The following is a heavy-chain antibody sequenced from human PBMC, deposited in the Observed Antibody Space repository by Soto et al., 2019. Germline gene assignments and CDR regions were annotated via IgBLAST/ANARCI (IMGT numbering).Heavy chain of an antibody. J-gene: IGHJ4*02. Sequence: QVQLQQWGAGLLKPSETLSLTCAVYGGSFSGYYWTWIRQPPGTGLEWIGEINHSGSTNYNPSLKSRVAIAVDTSMNQFPPTLTSVTAADPAVYYCARDKITGPFDYWGQGTLVTVSS. CDR1: GGSFSGYY. CDR2: INHSGST. D-gene: IGHD2-8*02. V-gene: IGHV4-34*01. CDR3: ARDKITGPFDY.